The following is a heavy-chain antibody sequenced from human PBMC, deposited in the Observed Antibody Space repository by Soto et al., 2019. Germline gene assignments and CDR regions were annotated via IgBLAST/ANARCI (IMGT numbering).Heavy chain of an antibody. V-gene: IGHV4-30-2*01. CDR3: ARVMVLYYGMDV. Sequence: SETLSLTCAVSGGSISSGSYSWSWIRQPPGKGLEWIGYIYHSGSTYYNPSLKSRVTISVDRSKNQFSLKLSSVTAADTAVYYCARVMVLYYGMDVWGQGTTVTAP. D-gene: IGHD3-10*01. J-gene: IGHJ6*02. CDR1: GGSISSGSYS. CDR2: IYHSGST.